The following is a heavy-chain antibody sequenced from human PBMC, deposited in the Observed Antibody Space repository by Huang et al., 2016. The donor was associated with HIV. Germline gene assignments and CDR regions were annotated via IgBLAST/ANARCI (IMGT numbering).Heavy chain of an antibody. J-gene: IGHJ4*02. CDR2: IFPGNSNT. CDR3: AIHDSNDFTFDD. CDR1: GFSFTRYW. V-gene: IGHV5-51*03. D-gene: IGHD5-18*01. Sequence: EVQLVQSGVEVKKPGESLKISCKGSGFSFTRYWIGWVRQMPGTGLEWIGIIFPGNSNTFYSPAFQGQVTISADKYTRTAYLQWSSLKASDSAIYYCAIHDSNDFTFDDWGQGTLVAVSS.